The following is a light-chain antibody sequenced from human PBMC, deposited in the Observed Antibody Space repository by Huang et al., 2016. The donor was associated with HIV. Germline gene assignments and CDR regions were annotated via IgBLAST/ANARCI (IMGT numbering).Light chain of an antibody. CDR1: QSLRSMY. V-gene: IGKV3-20*01. CDR3: QQYGSSPPYT. J-gene: IGKJ2*01. Sequence: EIVLTQSPGTLSLSPGERASLSCRASQSLRSMYFAWYQQKPGQAPRLLIYDTSIRATDIPDRFSGSGSGTDFTLTISRLEPEDFAIYYCQQYGSSPPYTFGQGTKLEIK. CDR2: DTS.